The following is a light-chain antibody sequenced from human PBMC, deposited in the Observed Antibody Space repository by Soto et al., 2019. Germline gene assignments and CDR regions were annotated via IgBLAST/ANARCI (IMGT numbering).Light chain of an antibody. V-gene: IGKV3-20*01. J-gene: IGKJ1*01. CDR3: QQYSFLPRT. CDR2: GAS. CDR1: QHVLSNY. Sequence: TVVAHSPATLSFSPGERAALSGSASQHVLSNYLAWYQQKPGQAPRLLIYGASTRATGIPARFGGSGSGTDFTLTISSLEPEDFAVYYCQQYSFLPRTFGQGTKVDIK.